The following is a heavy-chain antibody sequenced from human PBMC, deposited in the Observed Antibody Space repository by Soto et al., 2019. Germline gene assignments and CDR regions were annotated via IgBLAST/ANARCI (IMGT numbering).Heavy chain of an antibody. Sequence: GASVKVSCKASGYTFTYYYIHWVRQAPGQGLEWMGVINPSTGSTNYAQKFQGRVTMTTDTSTSTAYMELRSLRSDDTAVYYCARDPRRQYYDSSGYWGYWGQGTLVTVSS. CDR1: GYTFTYYY. CDR3: ARDPRRQYYDSSGYWGY. V-gene: IGHV1-46*01. J-gene: IGHJ4*02. D-gene: IGHD3-22*01. CDR2: INPSTGST.